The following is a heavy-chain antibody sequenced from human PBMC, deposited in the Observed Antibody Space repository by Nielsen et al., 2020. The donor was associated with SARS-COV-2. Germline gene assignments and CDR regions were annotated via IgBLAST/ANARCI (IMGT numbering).Heavy chain of an antibody. J-gene: IGHJ4*02. V-gene: IGHV4-34*01. D-gene: IGHD4-17*01. Sequence: SETLSLTCAVYGGSFSAYYWSWVRQPPGKGLEWIGEIYHSGSTNYNPSLKSRVTISVDTSKNQFSLKLSSVTAADTAVYYCASVDYGVDYWGQGTLVTVSS. CDR3: ASVDYGVDY. CDR2: IYHSGST. CDR1: GGSFSAYY.